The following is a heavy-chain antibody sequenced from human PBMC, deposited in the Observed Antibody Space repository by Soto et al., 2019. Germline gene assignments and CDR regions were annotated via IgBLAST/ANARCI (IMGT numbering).Heavy chain of an antibody. J-gene: IGHJ4*02. CDR2: ISAYNGNT. D-gene: IGHD2-21*02. Sequence: GASVKVSCKASGYTFTSYGISWVRQAPGQGLEWMGWISAYNGNTNYAQKLQGRVTMTTDTSTSTAYMELRSLRSDDTAVYYCARDMVGYCGGDCGSYYWGQGTLVTVSS. CDR1: GYTFTSYG. V-gene: IGHV1-18*01. CDR3: ARDMVGYCGGDCGSYY.